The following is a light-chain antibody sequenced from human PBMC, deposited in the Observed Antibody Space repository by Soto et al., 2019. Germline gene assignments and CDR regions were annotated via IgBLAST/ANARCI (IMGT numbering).Light chain of an antibody. Sequence: EIVLTQSPGTRSLSPGERATLSCRASQSVSSSYLAWYQQKPGQAPRLLIYGASSRATGIPDRFSGSGSGTDFTLTISRLEPEYFAVFYCQQYGSSSNTFGQGTKLEIK. CDR1: QSVSSSY. CDR2: GAS. CDR3: QQYGSSSNT. V-gene: IGKV3-20*01. J-gene: IGKJ2*01.